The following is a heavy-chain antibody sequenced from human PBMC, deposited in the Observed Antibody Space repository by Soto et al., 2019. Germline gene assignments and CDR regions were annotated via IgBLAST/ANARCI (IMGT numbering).Heavy chain of an antibody. J-gene: IGHJ4*02. V-gene: IGHV3-23*01. CDR2: ISGSGGST. CDR3: ARGLFGYDSSGYYFDY. D-gene: IGHD3-22*01. CDR1: GFTFSSYA. Sequence: GGSLRLSCAASGFTFSSYAMSWVRQAPGKGLEWVSAISGSGGSTYYADSVKGRFTISRDNSKNTLYLQMNSLRAEDTAVYYCARGLFGYDSSGYYFDYWGQGTLVTVSS.